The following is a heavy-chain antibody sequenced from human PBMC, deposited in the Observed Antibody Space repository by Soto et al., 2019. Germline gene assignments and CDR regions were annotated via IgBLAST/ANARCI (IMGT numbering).Heavy chain of an antibody. Sequence: PGGSLRLSCAASGFTFSSYAMSWVRQAPGKGLEWVSAISGSGGSTYYADSVKGRFTISRDNSKNTLYLQMNSLRAEDTAVYYCAKVGEVGRYYDFWGGYSSLYYFDDWGQGTLVTVSS. CDR1: GFTFSSYA. V-gene: IGHV3-23*01. CDR3: AKVGEVGRYYDFWGGYSSLYYFDD. D-gene: IGHD3-3*01. CDR2: ISGSGGST. J-gene: IGHJ4*02.